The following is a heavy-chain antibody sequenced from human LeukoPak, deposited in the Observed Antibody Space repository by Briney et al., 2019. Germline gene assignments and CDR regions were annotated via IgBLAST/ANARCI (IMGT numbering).Heavy chain of an antibody. D-gene: IGHD1-26*01. V-gene: IGHV3-48*02. J-gene: IGHJ6*02. CDR1: GFTFSSYS. Sequence: PGGSLRPSCAAFGFTFSSYSMSWVRQAPGKGLEWVSYISSSSNFIYYADSVKGRFTISRDNAKNSLYLQMNSLRDEDTAVYYCAREWDGMDVWGQGTTVTVSS. CDR3: AREWDGMDV. CDR2: ISSSSNFI.